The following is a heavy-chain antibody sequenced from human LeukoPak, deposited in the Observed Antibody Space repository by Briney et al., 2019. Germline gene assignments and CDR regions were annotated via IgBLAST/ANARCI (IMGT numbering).Heavy chain of an antibody. CDR3: ARDRGDILTGYYTGFDP. Sequence: ASVKVSCKASGYTFTSYYMHWVRQAPGQGLEWMGIINPSGGSTSYAQKFQGRVTMTRDTSTSTVYMELSSLRSEDTAVYYCARDRGDILTGYYTGFDPWGQGTLVTVSS. V-gene: IGHV1-46*01. J-gene: IGHJ5*02. D-gene: IGHD3-9*01. CDR1: GYTFTSYY. CDR2: INPSGGST.